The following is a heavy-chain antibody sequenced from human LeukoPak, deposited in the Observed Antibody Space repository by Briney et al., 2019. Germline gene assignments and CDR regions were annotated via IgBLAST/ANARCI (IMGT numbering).Heavy chain of an antibody. J-gene: IGHJ3*02. D-gene: IGHD4-23*01. CDR1: GGSFSGYY. CDR3: ARHPGNSRAFDI. CDR2: INHSGST. Sequence: SETLSLTCAVYGGSFSGYYWSWIRQPPGKGLEWIGEINHSGSTYYNPSLKSRVTISVDTSKNQFSLKLSSVTAADTAVYYCARHPGNSRAFDIWGQGTMVTVSS. V-gene: IGHV4-34*01.